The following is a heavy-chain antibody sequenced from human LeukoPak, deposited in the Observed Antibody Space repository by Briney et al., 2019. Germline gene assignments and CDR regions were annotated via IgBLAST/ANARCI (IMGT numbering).Heavy chain of an antibody. CDR3: ASDSYSYGYGY. CDR2: IYYSGST. J-gene: IGHJ4*02. Sequence: SETLSLTCTVSGGSISSYYWSWIRQPPGKGLEWIGYIYYSGSTYYNPSLKSRVTISVDTSKNQFSLKLSSVTAADTAVYYCASDSYSYGYGYWGQGTLVTVSS. CDR1: GGSISSYY. D-gene: IGHD5-18*01. V-gene: IGHV4-59*06.